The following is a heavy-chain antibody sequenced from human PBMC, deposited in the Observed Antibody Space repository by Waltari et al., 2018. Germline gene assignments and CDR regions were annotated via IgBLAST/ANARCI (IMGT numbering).Heavy chain of an antibody. Sequence: EVQLVESGEGLVQPGGSLRLSCAASGFTFSSYSMHWVRQAPGKGLEYVSAISSNGGSTYYADSVKDRFTITRDNSKNTLYLQMGSLRVEDMAVYYCARGYYGDYDPNYYYYCMDVWGKGTTVTVSS. V-gene: IGHV3-64*02. CDR3: ARGYYGDYDPNYYYYCMDV. J-gene: IGHJ6*03. CDR1: GFTFSSYS. CDR2: ISSNGGST. D-gene: IGHD4-17*01.